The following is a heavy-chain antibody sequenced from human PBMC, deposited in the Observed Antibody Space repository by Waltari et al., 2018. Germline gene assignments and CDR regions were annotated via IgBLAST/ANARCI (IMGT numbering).Heavy chain of an antibody. CDR3: GRDSRWQKGDY. V-gene: IGHV3-7*01. J-gene: IGHJ4*02. Sequence: EVRLVQSGGGLVQPGGSLRLSWAASGFTFIDYWMTWVRLAPGKVLEGGANRNQDGNEKYYMASVKGRFAISRDNAKNSLYLQMNNLRADDTAVYYCGRDSRWQKGDYWGQGTLVTVSS. D-gene: IGHD6-13*01. CDR2: RNQDGNEK. CDR1: GFTFIDYW.